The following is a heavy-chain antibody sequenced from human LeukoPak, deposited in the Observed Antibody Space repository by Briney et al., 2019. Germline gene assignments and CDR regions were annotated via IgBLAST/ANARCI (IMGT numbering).Heavy chain of an antibody. V-gene: IGHV3-30*03. Sequence: GGSLRLSCAASGFIFSTYAMHWVRQAPGKGLEWVAVISYDGSNKYYADSIKGRFTISRDNSKNTLYLQMNSLRAEDTAVYYCAIPDFWSDYLWGQGTLVTVSS. CDR2: ISYDGSNK. CDR3: AIPDFWSDYL. D-gene: IGHD3-3*01. CDR1: GFIFSTYA. J-gene: IGHJ4*02.